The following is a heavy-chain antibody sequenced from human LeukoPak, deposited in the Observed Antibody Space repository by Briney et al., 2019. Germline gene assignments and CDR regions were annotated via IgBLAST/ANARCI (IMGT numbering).Heavy chain of an antibody. V-gene: IGHV3-73*01. CDR1: GFTFSGSA. J-gene: IGHJ4*02. Sequence: PGGSLRLSCAASGFTFSGSAMHWVRQTSGKGLEWVGRIRSKANSYATAYAASMKGRFTISRDDSKNTAYLEMNSLESEDTAVYYCARHAASGGSGVDYWGQGTLVTVSS. CDR2: IRSKANSYAT. CDR3: ARHAASGGSGVDY. D-gene: IGHD3-10*01.